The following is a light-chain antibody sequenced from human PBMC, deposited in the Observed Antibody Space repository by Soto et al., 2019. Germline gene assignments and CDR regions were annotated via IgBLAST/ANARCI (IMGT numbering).Light chain of an antibody. CDR1: SSDVGAYNY. Sequence: QSALTQPASVSGSPGQSITISCTGTSSDVGAYNYVSWFHQHPGKAPKLMIYDVSDRPSGVSNRFSGSKSVNTASLTISGLQAEDEADYYCSSYTTSSTHYVFGTGTKLTVL. J-gene: IGLJ1*01. CDR2: DVS. CDR3: SSYTTSSTHYV. V-gene: IGLV2-14*01.